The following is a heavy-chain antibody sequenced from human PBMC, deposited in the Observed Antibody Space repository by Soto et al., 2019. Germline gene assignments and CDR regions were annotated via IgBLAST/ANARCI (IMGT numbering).Heavy chain of an antibody. CDR2: LGFDGGGR. Sequence: GGSLRLSCAASAFDFSSYGMHWVRQTPGKGLEWVAVLGFDGGGRYYADSVKGRFTISRDNSKKMLYLQMDSLRAEDTALYYCAREPVGPDYAMDVWGQGTTVTVSS. D-gene: IGHD1-26*01. J-gene: IGHJ6*02. CDR1: AFDFSSYG. CDR3: AREPVGPDYAMDV. V-gene: IGHV3-33*01.